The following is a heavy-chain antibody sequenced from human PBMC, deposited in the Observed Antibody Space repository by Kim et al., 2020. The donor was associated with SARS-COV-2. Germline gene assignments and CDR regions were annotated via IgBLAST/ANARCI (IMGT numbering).Heavy chain of an antibody. J-gene: IGHJ5*02. CDR3: ANVPATLAGWFDP. D-gene: IGHD2-2*01. V-gene: IGHV1-69*01. Sequence: YAQKFQGRVTITADESTSTAYMELSSLRSEDTAVYYCANVPATLAGWFDPWGQGTLVTVSS.